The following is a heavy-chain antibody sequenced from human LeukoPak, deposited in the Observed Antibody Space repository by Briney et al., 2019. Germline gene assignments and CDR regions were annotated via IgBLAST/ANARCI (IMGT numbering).Heavy chain of an antibody. V-gene: IGHV1-8*01. CDR3: AKTAVPQWELQTYYFDY. CDR1: GYTFTSYD. D-gene: IGHD1-26*01. CDR2: MNPNTGNT. J-gene: IGHJ4*02. Sequence: ASVKVSCKASGYTFTSYDINWVRQATGQGLEWMGWMNPNTGNTGYAQKFQGRVTMTRNTSISTAYMELSSLRSEDTAVYYCAKTAVPQWELQTYYFDYWGQGTLVTVSS.